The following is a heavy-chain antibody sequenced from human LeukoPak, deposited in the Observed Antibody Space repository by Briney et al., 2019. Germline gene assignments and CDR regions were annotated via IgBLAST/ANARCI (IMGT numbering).Heavy chain of an antibody. CDR2: IDISGHVT. CDR3: TKDVSNSIGASEA. V-gene: IGHV3-23*01. Sequence: GGSLRLSCAASGFAFSSDAMTWVRQTPGKGLEWVSTIDISGHVTNYADSVKGRFTISRDNSKNTLYLQVHSLRVEDTAIYYCTKDVSNSIGASEAWGQGTTVTVSS. J-gene: IGHJ3*01. CDR1: GFAFSSDA. D-gene: IGHD2-21*01.